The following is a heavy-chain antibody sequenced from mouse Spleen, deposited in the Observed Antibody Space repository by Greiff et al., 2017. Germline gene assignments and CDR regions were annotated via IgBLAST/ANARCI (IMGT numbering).Heavy chain of an antibody. CDR2: INPSNGRT. Sequence: QVQLQQPGAELVKPGASVKLSCKASGYTFTSYWMHWVKQRPGQGLEWIGEINPSNGRTNYNEKFKSKATLTVDKSSSTAYMQLSSLTSEDSAVYYCARGFDGYYEGAMDYWGQGTSVTVSS. J-gene: IGHJ4*01. CDR1: GYTFTSYW. V-gene: IGHV1S81*02. CDR3: ARGFDGYYEGAMDY. D-gene: IGHD2-3*01.